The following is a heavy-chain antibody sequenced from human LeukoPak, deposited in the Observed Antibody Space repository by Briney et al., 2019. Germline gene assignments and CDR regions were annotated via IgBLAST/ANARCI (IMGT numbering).Heavy chain of an antibody. Sequence: ASVKISCKASGYTFTIYYIHWVRQAPGQGLEWMGMINPSGGSTSCAQKFQGRVTVTRDTSTSTVYMELSSLTSEDTAVYYCARDLRSDSNWFDPWGQGTLVTVSS. CDR2: INPSGGST. D-gene: IGHD1-26*01. CDR3: ARDLRSDSNWFDP. J-gene: IGHJ5*02. V-gene: IGHV1-46*01. CDR1: GYTFTIYY.